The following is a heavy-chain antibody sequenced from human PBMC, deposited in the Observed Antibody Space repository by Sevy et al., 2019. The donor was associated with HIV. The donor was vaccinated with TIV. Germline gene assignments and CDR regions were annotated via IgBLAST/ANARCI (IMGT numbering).Heavy chain of an antibody. CDR2: INWNGGST. CDR1: GFTFDDYG. CDR3: AIDRCSGGSDPMGDAFDI. J-gene: IGHJ3*02. D-gene: IGHD2-15*01. V-gene: IGHV3-20*04. Sequence: GGSLRLSWAASGFTFDDYGMSWVRQAPGKGLEWVSGINWNGGSTGYADSVKGRFTIARDNAKNSLYLQMNSLRAEGTALYYCAIDRCSGGSDPMGDAFDIWGQGTMVTVSS.